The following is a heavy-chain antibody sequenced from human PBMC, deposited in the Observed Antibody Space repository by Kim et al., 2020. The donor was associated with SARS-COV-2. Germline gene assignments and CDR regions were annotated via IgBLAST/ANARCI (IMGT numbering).Heavy chain of an antibody. J-gene: IGHJ4*02. CDR3: ARFETTVTTSFDY. D-gene: IGHD4-17*01. Sequence: SYAQKCQGRVTMTRDTSTSTVYMELSSLRSEDTAVYYCARFETTVTTSFDYWGQGTLVTVSS. V-gene: IGHV1-46*01.